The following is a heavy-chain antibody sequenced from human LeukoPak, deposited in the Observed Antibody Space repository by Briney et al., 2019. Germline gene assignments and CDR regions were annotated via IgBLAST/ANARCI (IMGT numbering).Heavy chain of an antibody. V-gene: IGHV4-4*08. Sequence: SETLSLTCTVSGGFISSNYWSWIRQPPGEGLEWIGDFYSGGSNRYNPSLKSRVTISVDTSKNQFSLKLSSVPAADTAVYYCGRLHQVRGLIVLDYWGQGALVTVSS. J-gene: IGHJ4*02. CDR2: FYSGGSN. D-gene: IGHD3-10*01. CDR3: GRLHQVRGLIVLDY. CDR1: GGFISSNY.